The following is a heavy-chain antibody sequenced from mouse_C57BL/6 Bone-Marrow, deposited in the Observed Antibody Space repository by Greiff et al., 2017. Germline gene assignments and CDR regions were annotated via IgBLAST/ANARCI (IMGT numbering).Heavy chain of an antibody. CDR3: TNYYGAWFAY. J-gene: IGHJ3*01. Sequence: EVQLVESGAGLVKPGGSLKLSCAASGFTFSSYAMSWVRQTPEKRLEWVAYISSGGDYIYYADTVKGRFTISRDNARNTLYLQMSSLKSEDTAMYYCTNYYGAWFAYWGQGTLVTVSA. V-gene: IGHV5-9-1*02. CDR2: ISSGGDYI. CDR1: GFTFSSYA. D-gene: IGHD1-1*01.